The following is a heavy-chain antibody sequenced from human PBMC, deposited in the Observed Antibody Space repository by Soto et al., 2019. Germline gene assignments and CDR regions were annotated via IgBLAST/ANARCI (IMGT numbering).Heavy chain of an antibody. CDR3: ARGGGGGYSYNPYYHYGMDV. D-gene: IGHD5-18*01. V-gene: IGHV4-34*01. Sequence: QVQLQQWGAGLLKPSETLSLTCAVYGGSFSGYYWSWIRQPPGKGLEWIGEINHSGSTNYNPSLKSRVTISVDTSKNQFSLKLSSVTAADTAVYYCARGGGGGYSYNPYYHYGMDVWGQGTTVTVSS. CDR1: GGSFSGYY. CDR2: INHSGST. J-gene: IGHJ6*02.